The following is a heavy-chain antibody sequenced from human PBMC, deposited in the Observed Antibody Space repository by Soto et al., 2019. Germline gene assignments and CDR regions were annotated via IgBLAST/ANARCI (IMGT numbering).Heavy chain of an antibody. J-gene: IGHJ4*02. V-gene: IGHV3-23*01. CDR2: ISGSGGST. CDR1: GFTFSSYA. CDR3: AKSRGSIGSSSYDY. D-gene: IGHD6-6*01. Sequence: GGSLRLSCASSGFTFSSYAMSWVRQAPGKGLEWVSAISGSGGSTYYADSVKGRFTISRDNSKNTLYLQMNSLRAEDTAVYYCAKSRGSIGSSSYDYWGQGTLVTVSS.